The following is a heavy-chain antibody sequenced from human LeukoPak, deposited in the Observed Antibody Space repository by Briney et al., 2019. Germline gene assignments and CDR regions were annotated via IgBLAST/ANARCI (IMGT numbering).Heavy chain of an antibody. Sequence: GASVKVSCKASGYTFTSYAMNWVRQAPGQGLEWMGWINTNTGNPTYAQGFTGRFVFSLDTSVSTAYLQISSLKAEDTAVYYCARDLLSRGSYYRNNGMDVWGQGTTVTVSS. D-gene: IGHD1-26*01. V-gene: IGHV7-4-1*02. J-gene: IGHJ6*02. CDR1: GYTFTSYA. CDR2: INTNTGNP. CDR3: ARDLLSRGSYYRNNGMDV.